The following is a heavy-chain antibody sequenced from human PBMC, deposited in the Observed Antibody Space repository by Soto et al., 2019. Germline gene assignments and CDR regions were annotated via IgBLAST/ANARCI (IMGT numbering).Heavy chain of an antibody. CDR3: ARADYSSGWGAFHI. V-gene: IGHV3-48*02. J-gene: IGHJ3*02. D-gene: IGHD6-19*01. CDR2: ISTSGSTI. CDR1: GFTFTSYR. Sequence: EVQLVESGGGLVQPGGSLRLSCAASGFTFTSYRMNWVRQAPGKGLEWLSHISTSGSTIYYADSVKGRFTISRDNAKNSLSLQMSSLRDEDTAVYFCARADYSSGWGAFHIWGQGTMVTVSS.